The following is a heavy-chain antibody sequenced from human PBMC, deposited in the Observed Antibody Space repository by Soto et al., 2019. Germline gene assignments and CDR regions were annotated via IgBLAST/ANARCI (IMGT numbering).Heavy chain of an antibody. CDR3: GKGAVTSIFGDFDY. D-gene: IGHD3-3*01. Sequence: EVHLVESGGGLVQPGRSLRLSCAASGFTFDDFAMHWVRQVPGKGLEWVSSISWNSGNIDYADSVKGRFTISRDSAKNSLYLQMNSLRTEDTALYYCGKGAVTSIFGDFDYWGQGTLVTVSS. V-gene: IGHV3-9*01. CDR2: ISWNSGNI. CDR1: GFTFDDFA. J-gene: IGHJ4*02.